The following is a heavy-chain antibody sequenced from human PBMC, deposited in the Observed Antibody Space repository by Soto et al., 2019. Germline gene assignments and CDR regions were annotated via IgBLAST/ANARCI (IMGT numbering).Heavy chain of an antibody. V-gene: IGHV5-51*01. Sequence: GESLKISCKGSGYTFTNYWIGWVRQMPGKGLEWMGIIYPGDSDTKYNPSFQGQVTISADKSITTTYLQWSSLKASDTAIYYCAASICYYGMDVWGQGTTVPVSS. CDR2: IYPGDSDT. CDR1: GYTFTNYW. J-gene: IGHJ6*02. CDR3: AASICYYGMDV.